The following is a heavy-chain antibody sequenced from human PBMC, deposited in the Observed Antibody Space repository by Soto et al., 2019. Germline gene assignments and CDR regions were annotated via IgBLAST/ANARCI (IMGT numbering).Heavy chain of an antibody. CDR1: GDSVSSNSAA. CDR3: AREIVVVVAATYKFRFDP. Sequence: SQTLSLTCAISGDSVSSNSAAWNWIRQSPSRGLEWLGRTYYRSKWHNDYAVSVKSRITINPDTSKNQFSLQLNSVTPEDTAVYYCAREIVVVVAATYKFRFDPWGQGTLVTVSS. V-gene: IGHV6-1*01. D-gene: IGHD2-15*01. J-gene: IGHJ5*02. CDR2: TYYRSKWHN.